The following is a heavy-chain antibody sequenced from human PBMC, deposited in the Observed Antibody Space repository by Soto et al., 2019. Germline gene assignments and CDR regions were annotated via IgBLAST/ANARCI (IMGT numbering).Heavy chain of an antibody. D-gene: IGHD3-9*01. J-gene: IGHJ4*02. CDR2: IFSNDVK. CDR1: GFSLTNDGMG. V-gene: IGHV2-26*01. Sequence: QVTLKESGPVLVKPTETLTLTCTVSGFSLTNDGMGVSWIRQTPGKALEWLAHIFSNDVKYYTTSLRSRLTISKDTSKSHVVLTMTNVDPADTATYYCARAVDSYSVDYWGQGTLVTVSS. CDR3: ARAVDSYSVDY.